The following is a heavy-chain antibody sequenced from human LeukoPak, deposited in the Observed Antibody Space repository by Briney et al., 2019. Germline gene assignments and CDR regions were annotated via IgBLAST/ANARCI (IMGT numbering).Heavy chain of an antibody. J-gene: IGHJ6*03. Sequence: PSGTLSLTCAVSGGSISSSNWWSWVRQPPGKGLEWIGEIYHSGSTNYNPSLKSRVTISVDKSKNQFSLKLSSVTAADTAVYYCARARGYYDFWSATTRYYYMDVWGKGTTVTVSS. CDR3: ARARGYYDFWSATTRYYYMDV. V-gene: IGHV4-4*02. CDR2: IYHSGST. CDR1: GGSISSSNW. D-gene: IGHD3-3*01.